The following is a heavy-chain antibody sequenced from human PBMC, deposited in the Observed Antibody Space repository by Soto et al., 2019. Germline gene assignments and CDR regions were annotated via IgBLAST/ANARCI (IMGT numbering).Heavy chain of an antibody. J-gene: IGHJ2*01. CDR1: GFTFSSYG. Sequence: PGGSLRLSCAASGFTFSSYGMHWVRQAPGKGLEWVTVLWNDGSNNYYEDSVKGRFTISRDNSKNTLYLQMNSLIAEDTAVYYCARENIAVSGGWYFDLWGRGTLVTVSS. V-gene: IGHV3-33*01. CDR3: ARENIAVSGGWYFDL. D-gene: IGHD6-19*01. CDR2: LWNDGSNN.